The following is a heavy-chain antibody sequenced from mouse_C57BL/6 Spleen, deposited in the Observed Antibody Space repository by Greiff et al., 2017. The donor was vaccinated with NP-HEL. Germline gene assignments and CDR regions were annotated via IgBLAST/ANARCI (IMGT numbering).Heavy chain of an antibody. CDR3: ARGSSYDSFDY. J-gene: IGHJ2*01. CDR2: INYDGSST. V-gene: IGHV5-16*01. D-gene: IGHD2-12*01. CDR1: GFTFSDYY. Sequence: EVQRVESEGGLVQPGSSMKLSCTASGFTFSDYYMALVRQVPEKGLEWVANINYDGSSTYYLDSLNSRFIISRDNAKNILYLQMSSLKSEDTATYYCARGSSYDSFDYWGQGTTLTVSS.